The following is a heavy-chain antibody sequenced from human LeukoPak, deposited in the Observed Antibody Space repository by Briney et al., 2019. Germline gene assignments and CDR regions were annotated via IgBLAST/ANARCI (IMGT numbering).Heavy chain of an antibody. CDR2: ISYDGSNK. V-gene: IGHV3-30-3*01. CDR3: ASAVYYYEYDY. D-gene: IGHD3-22*01. CDR1: GFTFSSYA. Sequence: PGRSLRLSCAASGFTFSSYAMHWVRQAPGKGLEWVAVISYDGSNKYYADSVKGRFTISRDNAKNSLYLQMNSLRAEDTAVYYCASAVYYYEYDYWGQGTLVTVSS. J-gene: IGHJ4*02.